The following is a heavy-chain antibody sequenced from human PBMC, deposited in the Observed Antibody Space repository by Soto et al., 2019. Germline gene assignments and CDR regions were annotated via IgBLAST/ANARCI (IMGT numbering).Heavy chain of an antibody. V-gene: IGHV4-30-4*01. D-gene: IGHD3-10*01. CDR2: IYYSGST. Sequence: SETLSLTCTVSGGSISSGDYYWSWIRQPPGKGLEWIGYIYYSGSTYYNPSLKSRVTISVDTSKNQFSLKLSSVTAADTAVYYCARATLLSGSYYTFNDYWGQGTLVTVSS. CDR3: ARATLLSGSYYTFNDY. CDR1: GGSISSGDYY. J-gene: IGHJ4*02.